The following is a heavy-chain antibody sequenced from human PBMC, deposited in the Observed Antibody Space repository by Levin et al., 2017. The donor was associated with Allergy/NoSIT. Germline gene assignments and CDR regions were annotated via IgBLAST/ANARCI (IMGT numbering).Heavy chain of an antibody. Sequence: GESLKISCKGSGYSFTSYWIGWVRQMPGKGLEWMGIIYPGDSDTRYSPSFQGQVTISADKSISTAYLQWSSLKASDTAMYYCARAGTAAGTFGYFDYWGQGTLVTVSS. D-gene: IGHD6-13*01. CDR2: IYPGDSDT. J-gene: IGHJ4*02. CDR1: GYSFTSYW. V-gene: IGHV5-51*01. CDR3: ARAGTAAGTFGYFDY.